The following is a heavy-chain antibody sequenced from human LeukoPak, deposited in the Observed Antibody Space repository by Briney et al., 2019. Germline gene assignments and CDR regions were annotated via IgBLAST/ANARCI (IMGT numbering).Heavy chain of an antibody. D-gene: IGHD3-9*01. CDR1: GFTITTNY. Sequence: SGGSLRLSCAASGFTITTNYMNWVRQAPGKGLEWVSVIYGDDETNYADSVKGRFTISRDNSKNTVYLQMNSLRTEDTAVYFCAQDIPIEQVPGLGPGSWGQGTLVTVSS. J-gene: IGHJ5*02. CDR3: AQDIPIEQVPGLGPGS. V-gene: IGHV3-66*02. CDR2: IYGDDET.